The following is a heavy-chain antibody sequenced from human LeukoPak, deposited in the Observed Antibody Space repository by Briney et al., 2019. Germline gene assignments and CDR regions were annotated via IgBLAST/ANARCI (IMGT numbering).Heavy chain of an antibody. CDR2: IYYSGST. D-gene: IGHD2-15*01. V-gene: IGHV4-39*07. J-gene: IGHJ4*02. CDR1: GVSISSSSYY. CDR3: ARDYSEGYYFDY. Sequence: PSETLSLTCTVSGVSISSSSYYWGWLRQPPGKGLEWIGSIYYSGSTYYNPSLKSRVTISVDTSKNQFSLKLSSVTAADTAVYYCARDYSEGYYFDYWGQGTLVTVSS.